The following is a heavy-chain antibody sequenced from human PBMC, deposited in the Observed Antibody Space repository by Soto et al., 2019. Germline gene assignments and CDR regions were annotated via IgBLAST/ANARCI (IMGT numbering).Heavy chain of an antibody. CDR2: ISGSGGST. V-gene: IGHV3-23*01. CDR1: GFTFSSYA. CDR3: AKDYVLRYFDWTPESDYYYYGMDV. Sequence: PGGSLRLSCPASGFTFSSYAMSWVRQAPGKGLEWVSAISGSGGSTYYADSVKGRFTISRDNSKNTLYLQMNSLRAEDTAVYYCAKDYVLRYFDWTPESDYYYYGMDVWGQGTTVTVSS. J-gene: IGHJ6*02. D-gene: IGHD3-9*01.